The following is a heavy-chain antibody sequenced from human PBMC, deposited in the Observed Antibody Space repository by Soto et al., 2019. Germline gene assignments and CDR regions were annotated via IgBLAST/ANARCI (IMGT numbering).Heavy chain of an antibody. D-gene: IGHD4-17*01. Sequence: QVQLVESGGGVVQPGRSLRLSCVTSGFTFSSHGMHWVRQAPGKGLEWVAVISYDGNNKYYGDSVKGRFTISRDNSKNTLYLQMNGLRVEDTAVYYCARDRRSDNGGNHLDSWGQGTLVTVSS. CDR3: ARDRRSDNGGNHLDS. CDR2: ISYDGNNK. CDR1: GFTFSSHG. J-gene: IGHJ4*02. V-gene: IGHV3-30*03.